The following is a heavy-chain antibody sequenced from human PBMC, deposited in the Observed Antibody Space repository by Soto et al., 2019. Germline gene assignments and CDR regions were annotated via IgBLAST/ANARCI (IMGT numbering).Heavy chain of an antibody. CDR2: VYSSGTT. Sequence: SETLSLTCTVSGGSINSYWWSWIRQPAGKGLEWIGRVYSSGTTDYNPSLNSRATLSVETSKNQFSLKLSSVTAADTAVYYCARDIGSYAYGEGYWGQGIQVTVSS. CDR1: GGSINSYW. V-gene: IGHV4-4*07. D-gene: IGHD3-10*01. CDR3: ARDIGSYAYGEGY. J-gene: IGHJ4*02.